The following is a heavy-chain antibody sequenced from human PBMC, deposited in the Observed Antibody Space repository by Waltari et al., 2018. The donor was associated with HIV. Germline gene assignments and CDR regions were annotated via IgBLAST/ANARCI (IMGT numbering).Heavy chain of an antibody. J-gene: IGHJ4*02. CDR2: IKKDGSEK. CDR3: ARGPPNYYDSSGYGY. V-gene: IGHV3-7*01. D-gene: IGHD3-22*01. CDR1: GFTFSTYW. Sequence: EVQLVESGGGLVQPGGSLRVSCAASGFTFSTYWMSWVRQAPGKGLEWVANIKKDGSEKYYVDSVKGRFTISRDNAKNSLYLQMNSLRAEDTAVYYCARGPPNYYDSSGYGYWGQGTLVTVSS.